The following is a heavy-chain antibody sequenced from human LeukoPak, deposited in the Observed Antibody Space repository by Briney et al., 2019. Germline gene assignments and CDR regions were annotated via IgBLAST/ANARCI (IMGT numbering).Heavy chain of an antibody. CDR3: ARVPPARNDNSNYVDYYGMDV. D-gene: IGHD4-11*01. CDR1: GGTFSSYA. Sequence: GASVKVSCKASGGTFSSYAISWVRQAPGQGLEWMGRIIPIFGIANYAQKFQGRVTITADKSTSTAYMELSSLRSEDTAVYYCARVPPARNDNSNYVDYYGMDVWGQGTTVTVSS. J-gene: IGHJ6*02. CDR2: IIPIFGIA. V-gene: IGHV1-69*04.